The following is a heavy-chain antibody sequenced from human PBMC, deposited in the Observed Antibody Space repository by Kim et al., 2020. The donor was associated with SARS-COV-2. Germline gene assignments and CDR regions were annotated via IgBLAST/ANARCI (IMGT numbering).Heavy chain of an antibody. V-gene: IGHV4-59*01. Sequence: SETLSLTCTVSGGSISSYYWSWIRQPPGKGLEWIGYIYYSGSTNYNPSLKSRVTISVDTSKNQFSLKLSSVTAADTAVYYCARGVDSSPLRGAFDIWGQGTMVTVSS. D-gene: IGHD6-13*01. CDR3: ARGVDSSPLRGAFDI. J-gene: IGHJ3*02. CDR2: IYYSGST. CDR1: GGSISSYY.